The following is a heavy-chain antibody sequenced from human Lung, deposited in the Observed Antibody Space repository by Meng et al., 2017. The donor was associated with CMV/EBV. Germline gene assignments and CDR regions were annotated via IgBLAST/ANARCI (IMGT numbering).Heavy chain of an antibody. CDR1: GFTVSSNY. V-gene: IGHV3-53*01. CDR3: ARAGTGGPYWYFDL. D-gene: IGHD3/OR15-3a*01. CDR2: IYSGGST. Sequence: EVQLVESGXGLIQPGGSLRLSCAASGFTVSSNYMSWVRQAPGKGLEWVSVIYSGGSTYYADSVKGRFTISRDNSKNTLYLQMNSLRAEDTAVYYCARAGTGGPYWYFDLWGRGTLVNVSS. J-gene: IGHJ2*01.